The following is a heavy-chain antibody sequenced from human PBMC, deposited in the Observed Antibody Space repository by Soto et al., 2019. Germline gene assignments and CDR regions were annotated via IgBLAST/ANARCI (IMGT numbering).Heavy chain of an antibody. CDR3: ARDHPLRYFDP. D-gene: IGHD3-9*01. J-gene: IGHJ5*02. V-gene: IGHV4-31*03. Sequence: PSETLSLTCTVSGGSISSGGYYWSWIRQHPGKGLEWIGYIYYSGSTYYNPSLKSRVTISVDTSKNQFSLKLSSVTAADTAVYYCARDHPLRYFDPWGQGTLVTVSS. CDR2: IYYSGST. CDR1: GGSISSGGYY.